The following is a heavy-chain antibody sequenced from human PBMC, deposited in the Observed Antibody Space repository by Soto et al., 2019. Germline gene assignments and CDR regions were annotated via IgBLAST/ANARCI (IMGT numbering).Heavy chain of an antibody. V-gene: IGHV5-10-1*01. CDR2: IDPSDSYT. J-gene: IGHJ6*02. CDR3: ASAGIAAARGGMDV. D-gene: IGHD6-13*01. Sequence: GESLKITCKGSGYSFTSYWISWVRQMPGKGLEWMGRIDPSDSYTNYSPSFQGHVTISADKSISTAYLQWSSLKASDTAMYYCASAGIAAARGGMDVWGQGTTVTVSS. CDR1: GYSFTSYW.